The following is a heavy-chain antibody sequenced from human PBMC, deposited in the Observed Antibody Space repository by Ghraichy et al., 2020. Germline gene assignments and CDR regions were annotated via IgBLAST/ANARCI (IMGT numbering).Heavy chain of an antibody. V-gene: IGHV3-15*01. D-gene: IGHD2-2*01. CDR3: TTYIVVVPAASSDDYYYYYGMDV. CDR1: GFTFSNAW. Sequence: GGSLRLSCAASGFTFSNAWMSWVRQAPGKGLEWVGRIKSKTDGGTTDYAAPVKGRFTISRDDSKNTLYLQMNSLKTEDTAVYYCTTYIVVVPAASSDDYYYYYGMDVWGQGTTVTVSS. J-gene: IGHJ6*02. CDR2: IKSKTDGGTT.